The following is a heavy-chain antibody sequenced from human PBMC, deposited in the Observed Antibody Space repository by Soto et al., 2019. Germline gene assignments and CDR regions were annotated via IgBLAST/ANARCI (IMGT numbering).Heavy chain of an antibody. CDR2: IYPGDSDT. Sequence: GESLKISCEASGYGFASYWIGWVRQMPGKGLEWMGVIYPGDSDTRYSPSFQGHVTISADKSINTAYLQWSSLKASDTAMYYCARRPWLSGYYDYWGQGTLVTVSS. CDR1: GYGFASYW. J-gene: IGHJ4*02. D-gene: IGHD3-22*01. V-gene: IGHV5-51*01. CDR3: ARRPWLSGYYDY.